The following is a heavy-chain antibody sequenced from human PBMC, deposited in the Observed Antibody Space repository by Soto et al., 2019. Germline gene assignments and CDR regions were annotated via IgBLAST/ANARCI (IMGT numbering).Heavy chain of an antibody. CDR2: ISAYHGNT. J-gene: IGHJ4*02. Sequence: QVQLVQSGAEVKKPGASVKVSCKASGYTFTSYGISWVRQAPGQGLEWMGWISAYHGNTNYAQKLQGRVTMTTDTATSTAYMEVRSLRSDDTAVYYCAREFMVRGVTEYYFDYWGQGTLVTVSS. CDR1: GYTFTSYG. V-gene: IGHV1-18*01. CDR3: AREFMVRGVTEYYFDY. D-gene: IGHD3-10*01.